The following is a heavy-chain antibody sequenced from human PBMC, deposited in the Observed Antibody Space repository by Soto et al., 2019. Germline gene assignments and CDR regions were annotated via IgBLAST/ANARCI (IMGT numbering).Heavy chain of an antibody. Sequence: GGSLRLSCAASGFTFNTYGMHWVRQAPGKGLEWVAFISYDGSNEYYADSVKGRFTISRDNSKNTVFLQMNSLRGEDTAVYYCAKSLAVAAGWFDPWGQGALVTVTS. CDR3: AKSLAVAAGWFDP. J-gene: IGHJ5*02. CDR2: ISYDGSNE. CDR1: GFTFNTYG. V-gene: IGHV3-30*18. D-gene: IGHD6-19*01.